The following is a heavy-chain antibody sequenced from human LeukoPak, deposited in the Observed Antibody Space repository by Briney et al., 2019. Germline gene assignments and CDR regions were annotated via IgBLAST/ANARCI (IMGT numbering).Heavy chain of an antibody. D-gene: IGHD3-22*01. J-gene: IGHJ3*02. CDR2: ISYDGSNK. CDR1: GFTFSSYA. CDR3: ARDPSTFYDSSGYPIGYAFDI. Sequence: GRSLRLSCAASGFTFSSYAMHWVRQAPGKGLEWVAVISYDGSNKYYADSVKGRFTISRDNSKNTLYLQMNSLRAEDTAVYYCARDPSTFYDSSGYPIGYAFDIWGQGTMVTVSS. V-gene: IGHV3-30-3*01.